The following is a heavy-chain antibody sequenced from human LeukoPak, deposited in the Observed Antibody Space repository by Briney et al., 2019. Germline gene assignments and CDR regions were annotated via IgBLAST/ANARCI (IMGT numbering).Heavy chain of an antibody. CDR1: GFTFSSYD. CDR3: ARGGRGYPYSPFDY. Sequence: GGSLRPSCAASGFTFSSYDMHWVRQATGKGLEWVSAIGTAGDTYYPGSVKGRFTISRENAKNSLYLQTNSLRAEDTAVYYCARGGRGYPYSPFDYWGQGTLVTVSS. J-gene: IGHJ4*02. D-gene: IGHD3-22*01. CDR2: IGTAGDT. V-gene: IGHV3-13*01.